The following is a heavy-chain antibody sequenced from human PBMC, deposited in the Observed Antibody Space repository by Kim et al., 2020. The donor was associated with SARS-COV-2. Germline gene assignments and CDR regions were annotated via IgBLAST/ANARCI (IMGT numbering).Heavy chain of an antibody. D-gene: IGHD2-15*01. CDR3: ARGVEMAPYYFDY. V-gene: IGHV1-18*01. Sequence: YAHKHQGRVTMTTDTSTSTAYRGLRSLRSDDTAVYYCARGVEMAPYYFDYWGQGTLVTVSS. J-gene: IGHJ4*02.